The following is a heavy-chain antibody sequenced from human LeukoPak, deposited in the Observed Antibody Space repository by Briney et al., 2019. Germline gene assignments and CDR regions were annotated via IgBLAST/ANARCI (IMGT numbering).Heavy chain of an antibody. CDR2: IYYSGST. V-gene: IGHV4-39*01. Sequence: SETLSLTCTVSGGSISSSSYYWGRIRQPPGKGLEWIGSIYYSGSTYYNPSLKSRVTISIDTSKNQFSLKLSSATAADTAVYYCAIGYCSGGSCSFDYWGQGTLVTVSS. D-gene: IGHD2-15*01. CDR1: GGSISSSSYY. CDR3: AIGYCSGGSCSFDY. J-gene: IGHJ4*02.